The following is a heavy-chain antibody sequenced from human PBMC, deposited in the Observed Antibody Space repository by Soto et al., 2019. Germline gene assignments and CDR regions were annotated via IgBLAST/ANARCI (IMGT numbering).Heavy chain of an antibody. V-gene: IGHV3-30-3*01. J-gene: IGHJ6*02. CDR3: ARDSGSSRYFRLAV. CDR2: ISHDGNNK. Sequence: PGGSLRLSCAASGFTFSNYAMHWVRQAPGKGLEWVAVISHDGNNKYYADSVKGRFTISRDSSKNTLYLQMDSLRVEDTAVYSCARDSGSSRYFRLAVWGQGTTVTGSS. CDR1: GFTFSNYA. D-gene: IGHD6-13*01.